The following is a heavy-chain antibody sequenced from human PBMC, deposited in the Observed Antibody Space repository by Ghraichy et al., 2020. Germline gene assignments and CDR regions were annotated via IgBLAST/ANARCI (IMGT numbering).Heavy chain of an antibody. D-gene: IGHD6-19*01. CDR1: GGSFSGYY. V-gene: IGHV4-34*01. CDR3: ARFATIAVAGTVRVENWFDP. CDR2: INHSGST. Sequence: SQTLSLTCAVYGGSFSGYYWSWIRQPPGKGLEWIGEINHSGSTNYNPSLKSRVTISVDTSKNQFSLKLSSVTAADTAVYYCARFATIAVAGTVRVENWFDPWGQGTLVTVSS. J-gene: IGHJ5*02.